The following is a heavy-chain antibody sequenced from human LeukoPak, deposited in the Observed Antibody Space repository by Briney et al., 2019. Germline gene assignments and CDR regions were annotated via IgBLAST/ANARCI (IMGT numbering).Heavy chain of an antibody. Sequence: SETLSLTCTVSGGSISSGGYSWSWIRQHPGKGLEWIGYIYYSGSTYYNPSLKSRVTISVDTSKNQFSLKLSSVTAADTAVYYCARASKPHYYYYYGMDVWGQGTTVTVSS. CDR1: GGSISSGGYS. CDR2: IYYSGST. J-gene: IGHJ6*02. CDR3: ARASKPHYYYYYGMDV. V-gene: IGHV4-31*03.